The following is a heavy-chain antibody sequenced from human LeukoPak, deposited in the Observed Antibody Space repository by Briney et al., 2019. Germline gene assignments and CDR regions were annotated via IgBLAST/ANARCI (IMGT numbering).Heavy chain of an antibody. J-gene: IGHJ5*02. D-gene: IGHD1-26*01. Sequence: SVKVSCKASGVTFSSYTISWVRQAPGQGLEWMGKIIPISGTTNYAQKFQGRVTFTADESTSTAYMELSSLRSEDTALYYCARKLRLGGNWFDPWGQGTLVTVSS. CDR1: GVTFSSYT. CDR3: ARKLRLGGNWFDP. CDR2: IIPISGTT. V-gene: IGHV1-69*13.